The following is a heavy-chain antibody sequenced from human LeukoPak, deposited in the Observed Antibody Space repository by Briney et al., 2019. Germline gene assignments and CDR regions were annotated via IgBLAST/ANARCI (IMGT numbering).Heavy chain of an antibody. CDR3: AKHRGSFFEAFDI. D-gene: IGHD1-26*01. V-gene: IGHV4-39*01. J-gene: IGHJ3*02. Sequence: SETLSLTCTVSGASINSRDYYWGWIRQPPGQGLEWIGSIYSDGTTYYNPSLKSRVSISADTSKNHFSLWLSSVTAADMAIYYCAKHRGSFFEAFDIWGQGTAVSVSS. CDR1: GASINSRDYY. CDR2: IYSDGTT.